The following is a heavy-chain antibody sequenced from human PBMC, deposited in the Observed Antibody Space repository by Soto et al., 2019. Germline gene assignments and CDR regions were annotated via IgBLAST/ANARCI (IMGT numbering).Heavy chain of an antibody. V-gene: IGHV4-59*01. Sequence: SDTLSLTSTDSGGYISNYYWSWIRHPPGGVLELIGYIYYSGSNNYNPSLKSRVTISVDTSKNQFPLKLSSVTAADTAVYYCARILSSGYYQSSLTFDYWGQGTLVTVSS. D-gene: IGHD3-22*01. CDR3: ARILSSGYYQSSLTFDY. J-gene: IGHJ4*02. CDR2: IYYSGSN. CDR1: GGYISNYY.